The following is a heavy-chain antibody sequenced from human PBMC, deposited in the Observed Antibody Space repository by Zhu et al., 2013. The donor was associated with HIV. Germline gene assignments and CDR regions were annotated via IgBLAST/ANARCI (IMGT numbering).Heavy chain of an antibody. CDR2: INPNSGGT. J-gene: IGHJ4*02. CDR3: AREGVGAVGGHDY. V-gene: IGHV1-2*02. D-gene: IGHD1-26*01. CDR1: GYTFTGCC. Sequence: QVQLVQSGAEVKKPGASVKVSCKASGYTFTGCCLHWVRQAPGQGLEWMGWINPNSGGTNYAQKFQGRVTMTRDTSISTAYMELNRLRSDDTAVYYCAREGVGAVGGHDYWGQGTLVTVSS.